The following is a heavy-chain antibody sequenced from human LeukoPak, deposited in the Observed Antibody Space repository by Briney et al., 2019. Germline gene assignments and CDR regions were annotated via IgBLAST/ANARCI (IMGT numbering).Heavy chain of an antibody. J-gene: IGHJ4*02. CDR3: ARHRVRGYSGYKYYFDY. D-gene: IGHD5-12*01. V-gene: IGHV4-34*01. CDR1: GGSFSGYY. CDR2: INHSGST. Sequence: SETLSLTCAVYGGSFSGYYWSWIRQPPGKGLEWIGEINHSGSTNYNPSLKSRVTISVDTSKNQFSLKLSSVTAADTAVYYCARHRVRGYSGYKYYFDYWGQGTLVTVSS.